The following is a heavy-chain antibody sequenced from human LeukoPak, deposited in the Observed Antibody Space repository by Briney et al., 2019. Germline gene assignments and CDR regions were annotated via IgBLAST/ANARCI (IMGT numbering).Heavy chain of an antibody. V-gene: IGHV1-18*01. CDR2: ISAYNGNT. D-gene: IGHD6-19*01. Sequence: ASVKVSCKASGYTFTSYGISWVRQAPGQGLEWMGWISAYNGNTNYAQKFQGRVTITRNTSISTAYMELSSLRSEDTAVYYCARGSIAVVPGGIDYWGQGTLVTVSS. CDR3: ARGSIAVVPGGIDY. J-gene: IGHJ4*02. CDR1: GYTFTSYG.